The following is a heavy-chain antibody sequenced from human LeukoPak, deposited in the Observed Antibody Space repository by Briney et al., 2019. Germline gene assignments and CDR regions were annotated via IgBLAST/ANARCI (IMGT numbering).Heavy chain of an antibody. J-gene: IGHJ4*02. CDR3: ARDLRGL. CDR1: GFTFSSYW. V-gene: IGHV3-7*01. D-gene: IGHD5-24*01. CDR2: IKQDGSEK. Sequence: GGSLRLSCAASGFTFSSYWISWVRQAPGKGLEWVANIKQDGSEKHYVDSVKGRFTISRDNAKNSLYLQMNSLRAEDTAVYYFARDLRGLGGRGTLVTVSS.